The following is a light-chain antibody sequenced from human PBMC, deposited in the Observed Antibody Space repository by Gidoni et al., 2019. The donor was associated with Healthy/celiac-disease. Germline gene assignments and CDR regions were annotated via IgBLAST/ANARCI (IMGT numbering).Light chain of an antibody. Sequence: DIQLTQSPSSLSASVGDRATITCRASQGISNYLAWYQQKPGKVPKLLIYAASTLQSGVPSRFSGSGSGTDFNLTISSRQHEDVATYYCQKYNSALLFTFGPGTKVDIK. CDR3: QKYNSALLFT. V-gene: IGKV1-27*01. CDR2: AAS. J-gene: IGKJ3*01. CDR1: QGISNY.